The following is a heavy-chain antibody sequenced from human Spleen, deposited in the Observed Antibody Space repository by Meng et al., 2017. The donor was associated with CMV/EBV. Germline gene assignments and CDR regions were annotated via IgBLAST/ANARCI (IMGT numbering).Heavy chain of an antibody. V-gene: IGHV1-2*02. CDR3: ARGTAVGATSGMDV. Sequence: ASVKVSCKTSGYTFTGYYMHWVRQAPGHGLEWMGWINPNIGGTKYAQNFQGRVTMTRDTSISTAYMELSRLRSDDTAVYYCARGTAVGATSGMDVWGQGTTVTVSS. CDR1: GYTFTGYY. CDR2: INPNIGGT. D-gene: IGHD1-26*01. J-gene: IGHJ6*02.